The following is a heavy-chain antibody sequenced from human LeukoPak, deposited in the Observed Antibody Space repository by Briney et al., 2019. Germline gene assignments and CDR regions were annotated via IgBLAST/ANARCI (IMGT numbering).Heavy chain of an antibody. CDR1: GFTFSSYG. D-gene: IGHD6-19*01. Sequence: GGSLRLSCAASGFTFSSYGMHWVRQAPGKGLEWVAVISYDGSNKYYADSVKGRFTISRDNSKNTLYLQMNSLRAEDTAVYYCAKEGTRSHSQWAFDFWGQGTMVTVSS. CDR3: AKEGTRSHSQWAFDF. V-gene: IGHV3-30*18. CDR2: ISYDGSNK. J-gene: IGHJ3*01.